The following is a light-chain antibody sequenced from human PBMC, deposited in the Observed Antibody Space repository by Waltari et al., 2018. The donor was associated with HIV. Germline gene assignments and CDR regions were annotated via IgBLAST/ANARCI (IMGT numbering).Light chain of an antibody. CDR2: DNN. Sequence: QSVLTQPPSASAAPGQKVTISCSGTISKIGNLTVTWYQQLPGTAPKPLLYDNNTRPPAMPARLSAASSATTSTLRITGLLTADEADYYCGTWGSSLRGHWVFGGGTKLTVL. CDR1: ISKIGNLT. CDR3: GTWGSSLRGHWV. J-gene: IGLJ3*02. V-gene: IGLV1-51*01.